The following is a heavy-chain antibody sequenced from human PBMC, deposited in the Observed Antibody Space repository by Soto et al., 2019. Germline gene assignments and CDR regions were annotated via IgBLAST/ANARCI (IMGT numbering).Heavy chain of an antibody. Sequence: GGSLRLSCAASGFTFSSYGMHWVRRAPGKGLEWVAVIWYDGSNKYYADSVKGRFTISRDNSKNTLYLQMNSLRAEDTAVYYCARDQGIFGVVITGRTYGMDVWGQGTTVTVSS. V-gene: IGHV3-33*01. D-gene: IGHD3-3*01. CDR1: GFTFSSYG. CDR3: ARDQGIFGVVITGRTYGMDV. CDR2: IWYDGSNK. J-gene: IGHJ6*02.